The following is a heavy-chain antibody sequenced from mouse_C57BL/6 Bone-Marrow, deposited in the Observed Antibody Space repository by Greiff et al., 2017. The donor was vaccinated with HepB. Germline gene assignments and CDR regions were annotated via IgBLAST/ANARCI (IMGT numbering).Heavy chain of an antibody. CDR1: GFTFTDYY. D-gene: IGHD1-1*01. CDR2: IRNKANGYTT. V-gene: IGHV7-3*01. CDR3: AREYYGSRGAMDY. Sequence: EVMLVESGGGLVQPGGSLSLSCAASGFTFTDYYMSWVRQPPGKALEWLGFIRNKANGYTTEYSASVKGRFTISRDNSQSILYLQMNALRAEDSATYYCAREYYGSRGAMDYWGQGTSVTVSS. J-gene: IGHJ4*01.